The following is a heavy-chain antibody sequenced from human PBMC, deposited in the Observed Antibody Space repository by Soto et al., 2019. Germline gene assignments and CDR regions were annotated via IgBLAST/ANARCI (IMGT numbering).Heavy chain of an antibody. V-gene: IGHV4-59*01. J-gene: IGHJ4*02. D-gene: IGHD6-19*01. Sequence: QVQLQESGPGLVKPSETLSLTCTVSGGSISGYYWSWIRQPPGKGLEWIGYIYYSGSTNYNPSLKSRVTISVDTSKNQFSLKLSSVTAADTAVYYCTKSAQINSRGWYRDWGQGTLVTVSS. CDR3: TKSAQINSRGWYRD. CDR2: IYYSGST. CDR1: GGSISGYY.